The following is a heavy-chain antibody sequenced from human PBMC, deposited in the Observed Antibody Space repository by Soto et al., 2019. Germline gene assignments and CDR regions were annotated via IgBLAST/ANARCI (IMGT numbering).Heavy chain of an antibody. CDR1: GGTFSSYA. CDR3: ARAANWNYLTYYYYGMDV. D-gene: IGHD1-7*01. V-gene: IGHV1-69*13. J-gene: IGHJ6*02. Sequence: SVKVSCKASGGTFSSYAVSWVRQAPGQGLEWMGGIIPIFGTANYAQKFQGRVTITADESTSTAYMELSSLRSEDTAVYYCARAANWNYLTYYYYGMDVWGQGTTVTVSS. CDR2: IIPIFGTA.